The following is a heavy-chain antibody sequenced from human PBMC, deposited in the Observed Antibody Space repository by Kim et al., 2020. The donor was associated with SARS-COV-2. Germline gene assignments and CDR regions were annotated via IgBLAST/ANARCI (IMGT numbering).Heavy chain of an antibody. CDR1: GFTFGDYA. D-gene: IGHD5-12*01. CDR2: IRSKAYGGTT. Sequence: GGSLRLSCTASGFTFGDYAMSWVRQAPGKGLEWVGFIRSKAYGGTTEYAASVKGRFTISRDDSKSIAYLQMNSLKTEDTAVYYCTRAQNIGRWAYYYYYYMDVWGKGTTVTVSS. V-gene: IGHV3-49*04. CDR3: TRAQNIGRWAYYYYYYMDV. J-gene: IGHJ6*03.